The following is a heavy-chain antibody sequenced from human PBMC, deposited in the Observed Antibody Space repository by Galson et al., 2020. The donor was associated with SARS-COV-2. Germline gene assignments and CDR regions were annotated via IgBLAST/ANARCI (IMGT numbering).Heavy chain of an antibody. Sequence: SQTLSLTCTLSGASIRSGCYHWSWIRQPAGKGLESIGRIYTSGNTNYNPSLKSRVTITPDTSKNQFSLRLRSVTAADTAVYYCARREFLEFYYYGMDVWGQGTTVTVSS. CDR2: IYTSGNT. CDR1: GASIRSGCYH. V-gene: IGHV4-61*02. CDR3: ARREFLEFYYYGMDV. D-gene: IGHD3-3*01. J-gene: IGHJ6*02.